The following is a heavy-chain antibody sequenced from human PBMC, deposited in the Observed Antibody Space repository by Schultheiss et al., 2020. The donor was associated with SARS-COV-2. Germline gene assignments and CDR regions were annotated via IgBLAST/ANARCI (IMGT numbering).Heavy chain of an antibody. V-gene: IGHV1-69*01. CDR1: GGTFSSYA. J-gene: IGHJ6*02. CDR2: IIPIFGTA. CDR3: ATDLSGRDPNYYGMDV. Sequence: KISCKAPGGTFSSYAISWVRQAPGQGLEWMGGIIPIFGTANYAQKFQGRVTITADESTSTAYMELSSLRSEDTAVYYCATDLSGRDPNYYGMDVWGQGTTVTVSS. D-gene: IGHD3-10*01.